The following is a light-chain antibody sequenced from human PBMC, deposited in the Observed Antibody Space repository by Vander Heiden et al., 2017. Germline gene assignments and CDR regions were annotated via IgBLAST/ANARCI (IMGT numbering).Light chain of an antibody. J-gene: IGKJ1*01. CDR1: LSISNY. CDR2: AAS. V-gene: IGKV1-39*01. CDR3: QHSYSTPWT. Sequence: SWPSASGGDRVTITCPANLSISNYLNYYQQKPEKAPQRLIYAASSLQSGVPSMFSGSGSGTDFTLTISRLQPEDFATYYCQHSYSTPWTFGQGTKVEIK.